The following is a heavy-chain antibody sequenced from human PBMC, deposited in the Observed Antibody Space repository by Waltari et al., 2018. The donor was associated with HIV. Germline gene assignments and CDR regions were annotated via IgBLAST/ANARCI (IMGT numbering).Heavy chain of an antibody. CDR3: SRPGGPLHSYGMYV. CDR1: GFTFGDYG. V-gene: IGHV3-49*05. J-gene: IGHJ6*02. D-gene: IGHD1-26*01. Sequence: EVHLMESGGGLVKPGRSLRLSCRGSGFTFGDYGLSWFRQAPGKGLGWVGFITSEAYGGTAEYAASGTGRFTISREDSKSTAYMHMNRLESEDTGVYFCSRPGGPLHSYGMYVWGQGTTVIVSS. CDR2: ITSEAYGGTA.